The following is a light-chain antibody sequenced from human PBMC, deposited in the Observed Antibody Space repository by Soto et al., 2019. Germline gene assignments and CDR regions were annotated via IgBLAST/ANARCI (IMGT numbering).Light chain of an antibody. CDR3: CSYAGSSIWV. J-gene: IGLJ1*01. V-gene: IGLV2-23*01. Sequence: QSALTQPASVSGSPGQSMTISCTGTSSDVGSYKFVSWYQQHPGKAPKLMIYEGSKRPSGVSNRFSGSKSGNTASLTISGLQAEDEADYYCCSYAGSSIWVFGTGTKVTVL. CDR1: SSDVGSYKF. CDR2: EGS.